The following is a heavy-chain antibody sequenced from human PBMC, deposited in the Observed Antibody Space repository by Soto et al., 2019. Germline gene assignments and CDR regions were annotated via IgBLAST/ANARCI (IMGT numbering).Heavy chain of an antibody. D-gene: IGHD6-19*01. Sequence: SGTLRLSCAASGLTFSSYAMSWVRQASGKGLEWVSYISSSSSYTDYADSVKGRFTISRDNAKNSLYLQMNSLRAEDTAVYYCERGAVAGTFDYWVHGT. V-gene: IGHV3-11*05. CDR2: ISSSSSYT. CDR3: ERGAVAGTFDY. J-gene: IGHJ4*01. CDR1: GLTFSSYA.